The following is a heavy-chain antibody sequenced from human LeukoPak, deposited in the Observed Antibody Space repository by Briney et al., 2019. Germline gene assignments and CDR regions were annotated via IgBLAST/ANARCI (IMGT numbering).Heavy chain of an antibody. J-gene: IGHJ4*02. V-gene: IGHV3-23*01. CDR2: ISGSGGST. D-gene: IGHD6-13*01. Sequence: PGGSLRLSCAASGFTFNSYAMSWVRQAPGKGLEWVSAISGSGGSTYYADSVKGRFTISRDNSKNTLYLQMNSLRAEDTAIYYCAKDKAAGTWGYFDYWGQGTLVTVSS. CDR1: GFTFNSYA. CDR3: AKDKAAGTWGYFDY.